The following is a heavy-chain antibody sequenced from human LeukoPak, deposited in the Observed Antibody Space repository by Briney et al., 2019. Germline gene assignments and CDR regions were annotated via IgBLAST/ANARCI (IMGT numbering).Heavy chain of an antibody. CDR1: GFTFSSYD. CDR2: IGTAGDT. J-gene: IGHJ4*02. Sequence: GGSLRLFCAASGFTFSSYDMHWVRQATGKGLEWVSAIGTAGDTYYPGSVKGRFTISRENAKNSLYLQMNSLRAEDTAVYYCARALGDSSGYYYDYWGQGTLVTVSS. D-gene: IGHD3-22*01. V-gene: IGHV3-13*01. CDR3: ARALGDSSGYYYDY.